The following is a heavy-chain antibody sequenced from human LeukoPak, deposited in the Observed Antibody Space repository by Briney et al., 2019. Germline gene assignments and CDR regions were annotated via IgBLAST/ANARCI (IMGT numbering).Heavy chain of an antibody. V-gene: IGHV1-2*02. CDR1: GYTFTGYY. D-gene: IGHD2-21*01. J-gene: IGHJ4*02. CDR2: INPNSGGT. Sequence: APVKVSCKASGYTFTGYYLHWVRQAPGQGLEWMGWINPNSGGTKYAQKFQGRVTMTRDMSITTAYMELSRLRSDDTAVYYCARGDAAYFPFHYWGQGTLVTVSS. CDR3: ARGDAAYFPFHY.